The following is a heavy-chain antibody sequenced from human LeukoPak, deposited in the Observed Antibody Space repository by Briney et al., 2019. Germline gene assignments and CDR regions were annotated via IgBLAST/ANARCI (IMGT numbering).Heavy chain of an antibody. CDR1: IGSISSSKR. Sequence: PSETLSLTCSVSIGSISSSKRWSWVRQSPVKGLEWIGEIDHRGRTNYNPSLKSRVSMSVDTSKNQFSLKMNSVTVADTAVYYCARLGGSMSYDFWSGNYRAWFDPWGQGTLVIVSS. CDR2: IDHRGRT. CDR3: ARLGGSMSYDFWSGNYRAWFDP. J-gene: IGHJ5*02. D-gene: IGHD3-3*01. V-gene: IGHV4-4*02.